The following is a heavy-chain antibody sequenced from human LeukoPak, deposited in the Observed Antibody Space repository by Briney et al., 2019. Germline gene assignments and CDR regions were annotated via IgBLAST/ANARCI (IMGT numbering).Heavy chain of an antibody. CDR1: VGSISNFY. CDR3: AGDISNGRYCFGY. D-gene: IGHD3-3*02. Sequence: PSETLSLTCTVSVGSISNFYWSWIRQPPGKGLEWIGHIFSSGTTDYNPSLRSRVIISVDTSSNQFSLKLSSVTAADTAMYYCAGDISNGRYCFGYWGQGTLVTVSS. CDR2: IFSSGTT. J-gene: IGHJ4*02. V-gene: IGHV4-59*01.